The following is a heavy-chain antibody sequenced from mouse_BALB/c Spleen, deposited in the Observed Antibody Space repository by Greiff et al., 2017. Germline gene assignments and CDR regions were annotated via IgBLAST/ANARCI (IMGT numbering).Heavy chain of an antibody. CDR2: IDPANGNT. D-gene: IGHD1-1*01. Sequence: EVQLQQSGAELVKPGASVKLSCTASGFNIKDTYMHWVKQRPEQGLEWIGRIDPANGNTKYDPKFQGKATITADTSSNTAYLQLSSLTSEDTAVYYCARGFITTVVDAMDDWGQGTSVTVSS. CDR3: ARGFITTVVDAMDD. CDR1: GFNIKDTY. V-gene: IGHV14-3*02. J-gene: IGHJ4*01.